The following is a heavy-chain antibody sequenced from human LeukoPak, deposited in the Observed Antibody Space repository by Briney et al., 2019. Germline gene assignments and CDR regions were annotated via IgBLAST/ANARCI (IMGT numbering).Heavy chain of an antibody. CDR2: INQDGSEK. V-gene: IGHV3-7*05. J-gene: IGHJ3*02. CDR3: ARDGGGDIVVAFAFDI. Sequence: GGSLRLSCVASGFTLGVYWMTWVRQGPGKGLEWVAHINQDGSEKYYVDSVKGRFTISRDNAKNSLYLQMNSLRAEDTAVYYCARDGGGDIVVAFAFDIWGQGTMVTVSS. CDR1: GFTLGVYW. D-gene: IGHD2-15*01.